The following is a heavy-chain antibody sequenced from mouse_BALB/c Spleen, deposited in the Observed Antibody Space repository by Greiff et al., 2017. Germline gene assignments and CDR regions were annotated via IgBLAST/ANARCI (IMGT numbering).Heavy chain of an antibody. CDR3: ARGHYYGPFDY. V-gene: IGHV3-6*02. Sequence: EVKLVESGPGLVKPSQSLSLTCSVTGYSITSGYYWNWIRQFPGNKLEWMGYISYDGSNNYNPSLKNRISITRDTSKNQFFLKLNSVTTEDTATYYCARGHYYGPFDYWGQGTTLTVSS. CDR2: ISYDGSN. CDR1: GYSITSGYY. J-gene: IGHJ2*01. D-gene: IGHD1-2*01.